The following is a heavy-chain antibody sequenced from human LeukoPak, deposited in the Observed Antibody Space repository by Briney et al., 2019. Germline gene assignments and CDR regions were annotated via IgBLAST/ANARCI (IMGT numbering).Heavy chain of an antibody. CDR3: AREESIGSYYFDY. V-gene: IGHV1-18*01. J-gene: IGHJ4*02. Sequence: ASVKVSCKASGYTFSSYGISWVRQAPGQGLEWMAWISAYNGNTKYAQKLQGRVTMTTDTSTSTAYMELRSLRSDDTAVYYCAREESIGSYYFDYWGQGTLVTVSS. D-gene: IGHD1-26*01. CDR1: GYTFSSYG. CDR2: ISAYNGNT.